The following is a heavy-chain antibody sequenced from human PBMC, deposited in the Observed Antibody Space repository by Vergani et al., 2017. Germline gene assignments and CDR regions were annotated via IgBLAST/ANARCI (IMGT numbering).Heavy chain of an antibody. CDR3: ARGDDLKVDADCYRDV. V-gene: IGHV4-31*03. J-gene: IGHJ6*03. CDR2: IAYSGST. CDR1: GGSISSGGYP. D-gene: IGHD3-3*01. Sequence: QVQLQESGPGMVKPSHTLSLPCTVSGGSISSGGYPWTWIRQHPGEGLEWIGYIAYSGSTYYNPSLKSRVTISVDTSKNQFSLKLSSVTAAEAAVYYCARGDDLKVDADCYRDVWGKGSTVTVPS.